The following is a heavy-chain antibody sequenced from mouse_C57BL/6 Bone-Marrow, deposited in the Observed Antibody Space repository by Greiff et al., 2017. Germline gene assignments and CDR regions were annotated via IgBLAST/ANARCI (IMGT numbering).Heavy chain of an antibody. D-gene: IGHD6-5*01. J-gene: IGHJ4*01. CDR3: ARAYAIGGMDY. V-gene: IGHV1-63*01. CDR1: GYTFTNYW. Sequence: VQLQESGAELVRPGTSVKMSCKASGYTFTNYWIGWAKQRPGHGLEWIGDIYPGGGYTNYNEKFKGKATLTADKSSSTAYMQFSSLTSEDSAIYYSARAYAIGGMDYWGQGTSVTVSS. CDR2: IYPGGGYT.